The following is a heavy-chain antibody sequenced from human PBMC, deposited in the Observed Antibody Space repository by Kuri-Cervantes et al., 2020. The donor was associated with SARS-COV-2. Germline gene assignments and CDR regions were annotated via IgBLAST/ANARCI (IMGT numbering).Heavy chain of an antibody. J-gene: IGHJ3*02. CDR2: INHSGST. D-gene: IGHD1-26*01. CDR3: ARGGRVWELSVNDAFDI. V-gene: IGHV4-34*01. Sequence: SQTLSLTCAVYGGSFSGYYWSWIRQPPGKGLEWIGEINHSGSTNYNPSLKSRVTISVDMSKNQFSLKLSSVTAADTAVYYCARGGRVWELSVNDAFDIWGQATMVTVSS. CDR1: GGSFSGYY.